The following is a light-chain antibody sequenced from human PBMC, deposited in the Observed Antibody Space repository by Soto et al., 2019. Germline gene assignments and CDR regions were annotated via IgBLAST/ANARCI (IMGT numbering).Light chain of an antibody. J-gene: IGLJ3*02. CDR1: SSNVGSYNL. Sequence: QSALTQPASVSGSPGQSITISCTGTSSNVGSYNLVSWYQHHPGKVTNLMIYEGSKRPSGVSNRFAGSKSGNTASLTISGLPAEDEADYYCCSYAGSSTWVFGGGTQLTVL. CDR2: EGS. V-gene: IGLV2-23*01. CDR3: CSYAGSSTWV.